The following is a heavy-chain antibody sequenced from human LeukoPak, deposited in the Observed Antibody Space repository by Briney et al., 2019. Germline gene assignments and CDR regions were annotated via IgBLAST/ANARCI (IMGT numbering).Heavy chain of an antibody. V-gene: IGHV3-23*01. J-gene: IGHJ4*02. D-gene: IGHD2-21*02. CDR2: ISGSGGST. Sequence: GGSLRLSCAASGFTFSSYAMSWVRQAPGKGLEWVSAISGSGGSTYYADSVKGRFTISRDNSKNTLYLQMNSLRAEDTAVYYYAKVLVVVVTATQYYFDYWGQGTLVTVSS. CDR3: AKVLVVVVTATQYYFDY. CDR1: GFTFSSYA.